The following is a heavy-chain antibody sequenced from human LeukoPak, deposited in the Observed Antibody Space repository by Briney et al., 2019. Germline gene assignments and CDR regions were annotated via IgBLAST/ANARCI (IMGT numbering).Heavy chain of an antibody. V-gene: IGHV4-59*08. CDR1: GGSISSYY. Sequence: SETLSLTCTVSGGSISSYYWSWIRQPPGKGLEWTGYIYYSGSTNYNPSLKSRVTISVDTPKNQFSLKLSSVTAADTAVYYCARQGLNYYYGMDVWGQGTTVTVSS. CDR3: ARQGLNYYYGMDV. J-gene: IGHJ6*02. CDR2: IYYSGST. D-gene: IGHD3/OR15-3a*01.